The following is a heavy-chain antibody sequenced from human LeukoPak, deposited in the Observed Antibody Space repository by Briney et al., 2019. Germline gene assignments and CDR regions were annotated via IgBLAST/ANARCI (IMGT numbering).Heavy chain of an antibody. CDR2: IYTSGST. CDR1: GGSISSYY. V-gene: IGHV4-4*07. D-gene: IGHD6-19*01. Sequence: SETLSLTCTVAGGSISSYYWSWIRQPAGKGLEWIGRIYTSGSTNYNPSLKSRVTMSVDTSKNQFSLKLSSVTAADTAVYYCAREVAGTVGEKYVEGIDYWGQGTLVTVSS. CDR3: AREVAGTVGEKYVEGIDY. J-gene: IGHJ4*02.